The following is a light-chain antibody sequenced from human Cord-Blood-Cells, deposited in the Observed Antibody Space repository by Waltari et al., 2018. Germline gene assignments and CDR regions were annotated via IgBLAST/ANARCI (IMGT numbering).Light chain of an antibody. J-gene: IGLJ1*01. Sequence: QSALTQPASVSGSPGQSITISCTGTSSDVGGYNYVSWYQQHPGKAPKLMIYEVSKRPSGVSNRFSGSKSGNTASLTISGLQAGEEADYYCSSYTSSSTYVFGTGTKVTVL. V-gene: IGLV2-14*01. CDR3: SSYTSSSTYV. CDR2: EVS. CDR1: SSDVGGYNY.